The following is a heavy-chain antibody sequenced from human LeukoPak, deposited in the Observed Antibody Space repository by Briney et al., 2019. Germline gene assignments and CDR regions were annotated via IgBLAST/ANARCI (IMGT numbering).Heavy chain of an antibody. V-gene: IGHV4-4*07. Sequence: PSETLSLTCSVSGGSISNYYWSWIRQPAGNGLEWIGRVYSDGSTSYNPSLKSRVTISVDTSKNQFSLKLSSVTAADTAVYYCASHDSSGYYDYWGQGTLVTVSS. D-gene: IGHD3-22*01. J-gene: IGHJ4*02. CDR1: GGSISNYY. CDR3: ASHDSSGYYDY. CDR2: VYSDGST.